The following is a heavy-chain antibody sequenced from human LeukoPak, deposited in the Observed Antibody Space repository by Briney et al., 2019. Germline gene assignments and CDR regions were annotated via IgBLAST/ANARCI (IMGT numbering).Heavy chain of an antibody. J-gene: IGHJ4*02. V-gene: IGHV3-33*01. CDR1: GFTFRSYG. Sequence: GGSLRLSCAASGFTFRSYGMHWVRQAPGKGLEWVADIWYDGSNKYYADSVKGRFTISRDNSKNTLYLQMNSLRAEDTAVYYCARDGGYDFWSGYYQDYWGQGTLVTVSS. CDR2: IWYDGSNK. D-gene: IGHD3-3*01. CDR3: ARDGGYDFWSGYYQDY.